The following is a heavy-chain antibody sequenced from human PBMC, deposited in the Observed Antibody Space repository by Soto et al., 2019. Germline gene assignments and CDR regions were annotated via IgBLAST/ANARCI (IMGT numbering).Heavy chain of an antibody. J-gene: IGHJ4*02. V-gene: IGHV3-7*01. CDR3: ARDSFYDSTNFDY. D-gene: IGHD3-22*01. Sequence: EVQLVESGGGLVQPGGSLRLSCAASGFTFSSYWMSWVRQAPGKGLEWVANIKQDGSEKYYVDSVKGRFTISRDNAKNSLYLKMNSLRAEDTAVYYCARDSFYDSTNFDYWGQGTLVTVSS. CDR1: GFTFSSYW. CDR2: IKQDGSEK.